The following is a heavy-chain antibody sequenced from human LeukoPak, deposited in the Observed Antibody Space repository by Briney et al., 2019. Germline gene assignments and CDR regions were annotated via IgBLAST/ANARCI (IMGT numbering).Heavy chain of an antibody. CDR2: ISSSGSTI. CDR1: GFTFSSYE. J-gene: IGHJ6*02. Sequence: PGGSLRLSCAASGFTFSSYEMNWVRQAPGKGLEWVSYISSSGSTIYYADPVKGRFTISRDNAKNSLYLQMNSLRAEDTAVYYCARDYYYGMDVWGQGTTVTVSS. CDR3: ARDYYYGMDV. V-gene: IGHV3-48*03.